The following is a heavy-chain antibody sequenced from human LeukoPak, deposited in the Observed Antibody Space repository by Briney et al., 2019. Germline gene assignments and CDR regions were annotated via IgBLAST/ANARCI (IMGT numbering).Heavy chain of an antibody. Sequence: GGSLRLSFAASGFTFSSYAMSWVRQAPGKGLEWVSAISGSGGSTYYADSVKGRFTTSRDNSKNTLYLQMNSLRAEDTAVYYCAKDLEGPYYYGSGSYYPAYYFDYWGQGTLVTVSS. CDR1: GFTFSSYA. J-gene: IGHJ4*02. D-gene: IGHD3-10*01. V-gene: IGHV3-23*01. CDR3: AKDLEGPYYYGSGSYYPAYYFDY. CDR2: ISGSGGST.